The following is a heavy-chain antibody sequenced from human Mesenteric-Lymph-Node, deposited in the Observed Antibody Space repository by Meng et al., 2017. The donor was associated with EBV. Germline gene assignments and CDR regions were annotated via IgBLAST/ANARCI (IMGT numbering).Heavy chain of an antibody. CDR3: AGASDISGYYGGLDY. D-gene: IGHD3-22*01. CDR1: GGALTRSTW. CDR2: IYHSGRT. Sequence: GHVEGPAPRTGNPSGPLSLTLPFSGGALTRSTWWNWVRQPPGKGLEWIGEIYHSGRTNCKPSLQSRVTMSVDKSQNHFSLKLTSVTAADTAVYYCAGASDISGYYGGLDYWGQGILVTVSS. J-gene: IGHJ4*02. V-gene: IGHV4-4*02.